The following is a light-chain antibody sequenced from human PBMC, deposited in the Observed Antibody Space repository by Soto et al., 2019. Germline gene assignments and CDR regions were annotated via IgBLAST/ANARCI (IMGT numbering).Light chain of an antibody. CDR2: DAS. CDR3: QQYNQWPLT. J-gene: IGKJ4*01. CDR1: QSVSSN. V-gene: IGKV3-15*01. Sequence: KVMTQSPATLSVSPGERATLSCRASQSVSSNVAWYQQKPGQAPRLLIYDASTRATGIPARFSGSGSGTEFTLTISSLQSEDFAVYYCQQYNQWPLTFGGGTKVDIK.